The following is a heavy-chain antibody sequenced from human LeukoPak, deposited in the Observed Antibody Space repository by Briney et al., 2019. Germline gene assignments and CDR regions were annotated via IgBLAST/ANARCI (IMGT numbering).Heavy chain of an antibody. CDR2: IKQDGSEK. CDR1: GFTFSSYS. CDR3: ARRSYYNFFDY. D-gene: IGHD3-10*01. J-gene: IGHJ4*02. Sequence: GGSLRLSCAASGFTFSSYSMNWVRQAPGKGPEWVSNIKQDGSEKYYVDSVKGRFTISRDNAKNSLYLQMNSLRAEDTAVYYCARRSYYNFFDYWGPGALVTVSS. V-gene: IGHV3-7*03.